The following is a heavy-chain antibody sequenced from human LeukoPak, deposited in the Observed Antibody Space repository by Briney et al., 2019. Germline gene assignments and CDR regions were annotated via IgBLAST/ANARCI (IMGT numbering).Heavy chain of an antibody. CDR3: ARHGYYDHRGWFDP. CDR1: GGSISSSSYY. J-gene: IGHJ5*02. Sequence: PSEPLSLTCTVSGGSISSSSYYWGWIRQPPGKGLEWIGRIYYSGSTYYNPSLKSRVTISVDTSKNQFSLKLSSVTAADTAVYYCARHGYYDHRGWFDPWGQGTLVTVSS. CDR2: IYYSGST. D-gene: IGHD3-3*01. V-gene: IGHV4-39*01.